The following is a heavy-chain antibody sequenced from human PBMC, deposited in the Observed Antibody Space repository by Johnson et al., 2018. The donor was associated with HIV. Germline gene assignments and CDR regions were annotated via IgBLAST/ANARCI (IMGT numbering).Heavy chain of an antibody. Sequence: VQLVESGGGVVQPGKSLRLSCAASGFTFSSYAMSWVRQAPGKGLEWVSAISGSGGSTYYADSVTGRFTISRDNSKNTLYLQMNSLRAEATAVYYCAKTFPLTAAGFPLNAFDILGQGTMVTVSS. J-gene: IGHJ3*02. CDR3: AKTFPLTAAGFPLNAFDI. CDR2: ISGSGGST. CDR1: GFTFSSYA. V-gene: IGHV3-23*04. D-gene: IGHD6-13*01.